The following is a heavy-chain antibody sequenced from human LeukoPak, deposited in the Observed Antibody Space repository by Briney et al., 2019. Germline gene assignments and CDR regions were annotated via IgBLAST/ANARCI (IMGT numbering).Heavy chain of an antibody. D-gene: IGHD3-3*01. Sequence: GASVKVSCKASGYTFSTYAMHWVRQAPGQRLEWMGWINAGNGNTKYSQKFQGRVTITADESTSTAYMGLSSLRSEDTAVYYCARDLKGVTIFGGTYYYYGMDVWGQGTTVTVSS. CDR3: ARDLKGVTIFGGTYYYYGMDV. CDR1: GYTFSTYA. CDR2: INAGNGNT. J-gene: IGHJ6*02. V-gene: IGHV1-3*01.